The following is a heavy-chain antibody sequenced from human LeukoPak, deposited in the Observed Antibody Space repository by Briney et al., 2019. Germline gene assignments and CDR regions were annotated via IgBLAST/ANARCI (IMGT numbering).Heavy chain of an antibody. D-gene: IGHD3-10*01. V-gene: IGHV4-4*02. Sequence: SGTLSLTCAVSGGSISSSNWWSWVRQPPGKGLEWIGEIYHSGSTNYNPSLKSRVTISVDKSKNQFSLKLSSVTAADTAVYYCARDDYGSGSHFDYWGQGTLVTVSS. CDR3: ARDDYGSGSHFDY. CDR2: IYHSGST. CDR1: GGSISSSNW. J-gene: IGHJ4*02.